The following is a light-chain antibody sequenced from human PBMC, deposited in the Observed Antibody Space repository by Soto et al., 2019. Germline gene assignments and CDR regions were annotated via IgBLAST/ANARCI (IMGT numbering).Light chain of an antibody. J-gene: IGKJ3*01. Sequence: EIVLTQSPDTLSLSPGERATLSCMASQSVSSYYLAWYQQKPGQAPRLLISGATIRATGIPDRFSGSGSGTDFTLTISRLEAEDCAMYYCQQYGSSPFTFGPGTKVDIK. CDR3: QQYGSSPFT. V-gene: IGKV3-20*01. CDR1: QSVSSYY. CDR2: GAT.